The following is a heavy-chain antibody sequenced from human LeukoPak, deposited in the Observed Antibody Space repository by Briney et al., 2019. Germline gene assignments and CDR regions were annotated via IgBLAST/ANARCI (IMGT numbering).Heavy chain of an antibody. D-gene: IGHD1-1*01. V-gene: IGHV3-48*04. CDR1: GFTFSDYS. CDR3: DHNYAFDN. CDR2: IGISSGNT. J-gene: IGHJ4*02. Sequence: GGSLRLSCAASGFTFSDYSMNWVRQAAGKGLEWISYIGISSGNTKYADSVKGRFTISGDNAKNSLYLQMNSLRVEDTAVYSRDHNYAFDNWGQGTLVTVSS.